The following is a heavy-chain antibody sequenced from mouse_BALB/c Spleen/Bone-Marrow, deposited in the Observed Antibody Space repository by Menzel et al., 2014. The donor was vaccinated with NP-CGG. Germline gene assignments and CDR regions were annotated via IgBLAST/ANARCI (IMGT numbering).Heavy chain of an antibody. D-gene: IGHD4-1*01. V-gene: IGHV1S81*02. Sequence: LVESGAELVKPGVSVKLSCKASGYTFTNYYMYWVKQRPGQDLEWIGEINPSNGDTNFNEKFKSKATLTVDKSSSTAYMQLSSLTSEDSAVYYCTTLGRFAYWGQGTLVTVSA. CDR3: TTLGRFAY. J-gene: IGHJ3*01. CDR2: INPSNGDT. CDR1: GYTFTNYY.